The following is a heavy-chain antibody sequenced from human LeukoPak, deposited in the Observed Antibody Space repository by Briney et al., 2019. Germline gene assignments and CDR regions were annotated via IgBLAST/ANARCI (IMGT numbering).Heavy chain of an antibody. CDR3: ARHYGSYNWFDP. V-gene: IGHV4-38-2*01. D-gene: IGHD3-16*01. CDR2: IYHSGST. Sequence: PSETLSLTCAVSGYYISSGYYWGWIRQPPGKGLEGIGSIYHSGSTYYNPSLKSRVTISVDTSKNQSSLKLSSVTAADTAVYYCARHYGSYNWFDPWGQGTLVTVSS. J-gene: IGHJ5*02. CDR1: GYYISSGYY.